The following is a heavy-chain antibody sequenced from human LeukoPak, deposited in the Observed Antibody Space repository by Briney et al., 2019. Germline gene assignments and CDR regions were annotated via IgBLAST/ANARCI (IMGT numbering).Heavy chain of an antibody. V-gene: IGHV1-18*01. CDR3: ARDLTLNYDILTGYYSGYYYYMDV. Sequence: GASVKVSCKASGYTFTSYGISWVRQAPGQGFEWMGWISAYNGNTNYAQKLQGRGTMTTDTSTSTAYMELRSLRSDDTAVYYCARDLTLNYDILTGYYSGYYYYMDVWGKGTTVTISS. J-gene: IGHJ6*03. D-gene: IGHD3-9*01. CDR1: GYTFTSYG. CDR2: ISAYNGNT.